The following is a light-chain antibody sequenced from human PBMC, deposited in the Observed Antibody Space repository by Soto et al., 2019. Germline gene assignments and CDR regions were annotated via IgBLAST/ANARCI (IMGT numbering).Light chain of an antibody. J-gene: IGKJ5*01. V-gene: IGKV3-15*01. CDR3: QQYNSWPPIT. CDR2: GAS. CDR1: ESVSSN. Sequence: EVVVTQSPATVSVSPGERATLSCRASESVSSNLAWYQQRPGQAPRLVIYGASTRATGIPDRFSGGGSGTEFTLTISSLQSEDFAVYYCQQYNSWPPITFGQGTRLEIK.